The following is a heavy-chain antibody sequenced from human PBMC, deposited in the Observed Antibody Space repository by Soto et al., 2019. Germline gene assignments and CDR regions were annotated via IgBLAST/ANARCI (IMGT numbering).Heavy chain of an antibody. V-gene: IGHV4-4*02. J-gene: IGHJ4*02. CDR1: GVSISSHEW. CDR3: PTKGSSRFY. CDR2: SHESGNT. D-gene: IGHD6-13*01. Sequence: QVQLQESGPGLVKPSGTLSLTCVVSGVSISSHEWWTWVRQPPGKGLEWIGESHESGNTNYNSSLGSRVTISVDKSKNQFSLKLSSVTVADTAVYYCPTKGSSRFYWGQGTLVTVSS.